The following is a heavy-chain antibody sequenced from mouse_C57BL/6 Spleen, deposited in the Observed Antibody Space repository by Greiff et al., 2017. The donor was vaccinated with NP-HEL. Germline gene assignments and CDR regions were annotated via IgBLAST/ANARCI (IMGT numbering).Heavy chain of an antibody. Sequence: VQLQQSGAELVMPGASVKLSCKASGYTFTSYWMHWVKQRPGQGLEWIGEIDPSDSYTNYNQKFKGKSTLTVDKSSSTAYMQLSSLTSEDSAVYYCATYYCGSRGFAYWGQGTLVTVSA. CDR1: GYTFTSYW. CDR3: ATYYCGSRGFAY. D-gene: IGHD1-1*01. CDR2: IDPSDSYT. V-gene: IGHV1-69*01. J-gene: IGHJ3*01.